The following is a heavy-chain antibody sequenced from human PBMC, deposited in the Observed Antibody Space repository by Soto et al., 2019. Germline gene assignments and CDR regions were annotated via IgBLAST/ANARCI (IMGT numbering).Heavy chain of an antibody. V-gene: IGHV4-30-2*01. J-gene: IGHJ4*02. CDR1: GGSISSGGYS. D-gene: IGHD2-15*01. Sequence: QLQLQESGSGLVKPSQTLSLTCAVSGGSISSGGYSWSWIRQPPGKGLEWIGYIYHSGSTYYNPSLXRXGXIPXDRSKNQFSLKLSSVTAADTAVYYCARGQVVAAQHWGQGTLVTVSS. CDR3: ARGQVVAAQH. CDR2: IYHSGST.